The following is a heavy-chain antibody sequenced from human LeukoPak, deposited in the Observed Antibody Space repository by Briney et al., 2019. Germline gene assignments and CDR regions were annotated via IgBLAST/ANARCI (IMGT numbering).Heavy chain of an antibody. CDR2: MNHSGST. CDR3: ARLTKNDSGTYRFGKKKRGYMDV. V-gene: IGHV4-34*01. CDR1: GGSFSGYY. D-gene: IGHD3-10*01. J-gene: IGHJ6*03. Sequence: SETLSLTCAVYGGSFSGYYWSWIRQPPGKGLEWIGEMNHSGSTNYNPSLKSRVTISVDTSKNQFSLKLSSVTAADTAVYYCARLTKNDSGTYRFGKKKRGYMDVWGKGTTVTVSS.